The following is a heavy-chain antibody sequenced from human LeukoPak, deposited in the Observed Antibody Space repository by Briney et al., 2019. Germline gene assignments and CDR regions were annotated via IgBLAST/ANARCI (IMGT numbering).Heavy chain of an antibody. CDR2: VYTNGSP. CDR3: ARVWSGYGSYYFYYYMDV. Sequence: PSETLSLTCTVSDGSLSSDYWTWIRQPAGKGLEWIGRVYTNGSPNYNPSLKSRVTMSVDTSKNQFSLKVSSVTAADTAVYYCARVWSGYGSYYFYYYMDVWGKGTTVTVSS. D-gene: IGHD3-3*01. V-gene: IGHV4-4*07. CDR1: DGSLSSDY. J-gene: IGHJ6*03.